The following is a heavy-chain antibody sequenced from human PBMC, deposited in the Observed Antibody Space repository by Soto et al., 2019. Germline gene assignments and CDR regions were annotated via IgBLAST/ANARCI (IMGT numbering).Heavy chain of an antibody. V-gene: IGHV6-1*01. CDR3: ARDPARASSPQPYYGMDV. Sequence: SRTLSLPCAISGDSLSSNSAAWDWVRQSPSRGLEWLGRTYYRSKWYNDYSVSVKSRITINPDTSKNQYSLQLNSVTPEDTAVYYCARDPARASSPQPYYGMDVWGQGTTVTVSS. CDR1: GDSLSSNSAA. D-gene: IGHD6-13*01. CDR2: TYYRSKWYN. J-gene: IGHJ6*02.